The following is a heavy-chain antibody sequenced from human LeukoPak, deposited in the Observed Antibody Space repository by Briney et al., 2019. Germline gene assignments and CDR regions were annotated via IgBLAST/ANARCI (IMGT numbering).Heavy chain of an antibody. V-gene: IGHV4-59*01. CDR2: IYYSGST. Sequence: KPSETLSLTCTVSGGSISSYYWSWIRQPPGKGLEWLGYIYYSGSTNYNPSLKSRVTISVDTSKNQFSLKLSSVTAADTAVYYCASKYCGGDCYAWYYGMDVWGQGTTVTVSS. D-gene: IGHD2-21*02. CDR3: ASKYCGGDCYAWYYGMDV. CDR1: GGSISSYY. J-gene: IGHJ6*02.